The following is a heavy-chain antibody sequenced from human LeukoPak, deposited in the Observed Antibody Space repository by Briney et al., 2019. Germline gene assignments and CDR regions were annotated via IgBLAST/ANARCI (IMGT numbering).Heavy chain of an antibody. D-gene: IGHD1-26*01. CDR2: MNPNSGNT. CDR3: ARAYPTYSGSYYYYYGMDV. Sequence: GASVKVSCKASGYTFTSYDINWVRQATGQGLEWMGWMNPNSGNTGYAQKFQGRVTMTRNTSISTAYMELSSLRSEDTAVYYCARAYPTYSGSYYYYYGMDVWGQGTTVTVSS. V-gene: IGHV1-8*01. CDR1: GYTFTSYD. J-gene: IGHJ6*02.